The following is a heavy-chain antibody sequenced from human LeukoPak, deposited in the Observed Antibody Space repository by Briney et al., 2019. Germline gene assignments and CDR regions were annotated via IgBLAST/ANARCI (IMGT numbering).Heavy chain of an antibody. CDR3: ANLFIVGATNDY. CDR1: GFPFSSYA. J-gene: IGHJ4*02. V-gene: IGHV3-23*01. D-gene: IGHD1-26*01. Sequence: PGGSLRLSCAASGFPFSSYAMSWVRQAPGKGLEWVSAVGGNGVSTYYADSVRGRFTISRDNSRNTLYLQMNSLRAEDTAVYYCANLFIVGATNDYWGQGTLVTVSS. CDR2: VGGNGVST.